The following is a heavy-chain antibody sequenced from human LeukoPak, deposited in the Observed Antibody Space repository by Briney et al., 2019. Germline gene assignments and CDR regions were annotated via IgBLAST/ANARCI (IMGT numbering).Heavy chain of an antibody. J-gene: IGHJ4*02. CDR2: IRSKANSYAT. D-gene: IGHD6-13*01. V-gene: IGHV3-73*01. CDR3: TRASGYSSSWYLSPDFDY. CDR1: GFTFSGSA. Sequence: PGGSLRLSCAASGFTFSGSAMHWVRQASGKGLEWVGRIRSKANSYATAYAASVKGRFTISRDDSKNTAYLQMNSLKTEDTAVYYCTRASGYSSSWYLSPDFDYWGQGTLVTVSS.